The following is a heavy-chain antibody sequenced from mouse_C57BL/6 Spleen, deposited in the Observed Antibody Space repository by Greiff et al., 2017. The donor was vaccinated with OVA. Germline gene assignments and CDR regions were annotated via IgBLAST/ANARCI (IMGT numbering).Heavy chain of an antibody. V-gene: IGHV1-64*01. Sequence: QVQLQQPGAELVKPGASVKLSCKASGYTFTSYWMHWVKQRPGQGLEWIGMIHPNGGSTNYNEKFKSKATLTVDKSSSTAYMQLSSLTSEDSAVYYCARGDYYGSSSYWGQGTTLTVSS. CDR3: ARGDYYGSSSY. D-gene: IGHD1-1*01. J-gene: IGHJ2*01. CDR1: GYTFTSYW. CDR2: IHPNGGST.